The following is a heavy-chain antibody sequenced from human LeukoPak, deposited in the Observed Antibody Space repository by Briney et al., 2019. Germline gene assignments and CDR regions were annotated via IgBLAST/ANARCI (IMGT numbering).Heavy chain of an antibody. D-gene: IGHD3-10*01. CDR2: IYYSGST. CDR3: ARALMGSNYYYYYMDV. J-gene: IGHJ6*03. Sequence: SETLSLTCTVSGGSIISYYWSWIRQPPGKGLEWIGYIYYSGSTNYNPSLKSRVTISVDTSKNQFSLKLSSVTAADTAVYYCARALMGSNYYYYYMDVWGKGTTVTVSS. CDR1: GGSIISYY. V-gene: IGHV4-59*01.